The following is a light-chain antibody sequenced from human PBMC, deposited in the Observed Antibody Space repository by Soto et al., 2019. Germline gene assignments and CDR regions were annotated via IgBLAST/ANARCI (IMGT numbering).Light chain of an antibody. CDR1: LGISGY. CDR3: QQLDRYPFT. Sequence: DIQLTQSPSFLSASVGDRVTMTCRASLGISGYLAWYQQKPGKVPRLLIYSASSLQSGVPSRFSGSGSGTEFTLTISSLPPEDFASYYCQQLDRYPFTFGGGTKVEI. V-gene: IGKV1-9*01. CDR2: SAS. J-gene: IGKJ4*01.